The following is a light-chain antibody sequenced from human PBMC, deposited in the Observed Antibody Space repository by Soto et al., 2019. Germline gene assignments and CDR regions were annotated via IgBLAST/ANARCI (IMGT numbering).Light chain of an antibody. CDR1: QSVSSW. J-gene: IGKJ2*01. CDR3: QQYHSYSYT. Sequence: DIQMTQSPSTLSASVGDRVTITCRASQSVSSWLAWYQQKPGKAPNLLIFKASNLENGVPSRFSGSGSGTEVTLTISSLQPDDFATYYCQQYHSYSYTFGQGTKLEI. V-gene: IGKV1-5*03. CDR2: KAS.